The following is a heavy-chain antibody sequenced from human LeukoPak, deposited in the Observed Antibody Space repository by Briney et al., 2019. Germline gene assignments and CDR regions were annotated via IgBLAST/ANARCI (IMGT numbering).Heavy chain of an antibody. CDR1: GFTFSSYA. CDR3: AGAVTWSSDAFDI. CDR2: ISGSGGST. Sequence: PGGSLRLSCAASGFTFSSYAMSWVRQAPGKGLEWVSAISGSGGSTYYADSVKGRFTISRDNSKNTLYLQMNSLRAEDTAVYYCAGAVTWSSDAFDIWGQGTMVTVSS. J-gene: IGHJ3*02. D-gene: IGHD1-26*01. V-gene: IGHV3-23*01.